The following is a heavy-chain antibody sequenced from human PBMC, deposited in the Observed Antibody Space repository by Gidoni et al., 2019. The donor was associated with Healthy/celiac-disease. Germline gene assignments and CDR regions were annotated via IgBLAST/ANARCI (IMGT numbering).Heavy chain of an antibody. CDR1: GGTFSSYT. CDR3: ARGVGGSGSWDAFDI. J-gene: IGHJ3*02. CDR2: IIPILGIA. Sequence: QVQLVHSGPEVTTPASSVKVSCNASGGTFSSYTISWLPQAPGQGLEWMGRIIPILGIANYAQKFQGRVTISADKSTSTAYMELSSLRSEDTAVYYCARGVGGSGSWDAFDIWGQGTMVTVSS. V-gene: IGHV1-69*02. D-gene: IGHD3-10*01.